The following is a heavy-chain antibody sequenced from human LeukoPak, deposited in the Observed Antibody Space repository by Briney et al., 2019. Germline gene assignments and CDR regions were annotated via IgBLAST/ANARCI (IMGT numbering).Heavy chain of an antibody. J-gene: IGHJ5*02. CDR3: VREAGYCATVCLKTNYFDP. V-gene: IGHV3-23*01. D-gene: IGHD2-8*01. CDR1: GFPFSNHA. CDR2: ISNGNT. Sequence: PGGSLRLSCAASGFPFSNHAMSWVRQPPGKGLEWVSAISNGNTYYADSVRGRFTNSRDDSKNMVYLQMYRQGVEDTARKYCVREAGYCATVCLKTNYFDPRGQGTLVTVSS.